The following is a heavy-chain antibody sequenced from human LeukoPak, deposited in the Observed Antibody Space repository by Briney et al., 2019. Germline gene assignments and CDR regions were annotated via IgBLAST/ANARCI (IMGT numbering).Heavy chain of an antibody. CDR3: AKDARSFGGTYFDY. J-gene: IGHJ4*02. CDR2: MSGSDTGS. CDR1: GFTFSSFW. D-gene: IGHD4-23*01. V-gene: IGHV3-23*01. Sequence: GGSLRLSCAASGFTFSSFWMIWVRQAPGKGLEWVSAMSGSDTGSWYADSVKGRFTISRDTSKTTLYLQMNSLRAEDTAIYYCAKDARSFGGTYFDYWGQGIQVTVSS.